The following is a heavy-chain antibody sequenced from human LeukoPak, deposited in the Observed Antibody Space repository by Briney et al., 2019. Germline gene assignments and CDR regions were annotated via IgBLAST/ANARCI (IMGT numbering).Heavy chain of an antibody. J-gene: IGHJ6*03. CDR2: INPNSGGT. V-gene: IGHV1-2*02. Sequence: GASVKVSCKASGYTFTGYYMHWVRQAPGQGLEWMGWINPNSGGTNYAQKFQGRVTMTRDTSISTAYMELSRLRSDDTAVYYCARDGDCSSTSCRRGYYYYYYMDVWGKGTTVTVSS. CDR1: GYTFTGYY. CDR3: ARDGDCSSTSCRRGYYYYYYMDV. D-gene: IGHD2-2*01.